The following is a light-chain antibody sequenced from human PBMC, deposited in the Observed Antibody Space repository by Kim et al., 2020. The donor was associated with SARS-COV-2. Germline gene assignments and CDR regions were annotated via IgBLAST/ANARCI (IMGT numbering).Light chain of an antibody. V-gene: IGLV3-19*01. Sequence: ALEKQVRITCQGDSLRSYYASWYQQKPGQAPVLVIYGKNNRPSGIPDRFSGSSSGNTASLTITGAQAEDEADYYCNSRDSSANLVVFGGGTQLTVL. CDR3: NSRDSSANLVV. J-gene: IGLJ2*01. CDR1: SLRSYY. CDR2: GKN.